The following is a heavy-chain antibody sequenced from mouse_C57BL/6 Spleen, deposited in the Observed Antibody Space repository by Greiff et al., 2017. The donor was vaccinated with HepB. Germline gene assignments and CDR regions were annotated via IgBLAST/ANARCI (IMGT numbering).Heavy chain of an antibody. CDR2: IDPSDSYT. Sequence: QVQLQQSGAELVKPGASVKLSCKASGYTFTSYWMQWVKQRPGQGLEWIGEIDPSDSYTNYNQKFKGKATLTVDTSSSTAYMQLSSLTSEDSAVSYCARWGYGSGSAWFAYWGQGTLVTVSA. D-gene: IGHD1-1*01. CDR3: ARWGYGSGSAWFAY. CDR1: GYTFTSYW. V-gene: IGHV1-50*01. J-gene: IGHJ3*01.